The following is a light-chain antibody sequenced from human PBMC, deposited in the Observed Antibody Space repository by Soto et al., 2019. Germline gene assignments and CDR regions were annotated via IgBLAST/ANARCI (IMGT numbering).Light chain of an antibody. V-gene: IGKV3-20*01. CDR1: QSVSSSY. J-gene: IGKJ2*01. CDR2: AAS. CDR3: QQYGSSQYT. Sequence: EIVLTQSPATLSLSPGERATLSCRASQSVSSSYLAWYQQKPGQAPRLLIYAASSRATGIPDRFSGSGSGTDFTLTISSLEPEDFAVYYCQQYGSSQYTFGQGTKLEIK.